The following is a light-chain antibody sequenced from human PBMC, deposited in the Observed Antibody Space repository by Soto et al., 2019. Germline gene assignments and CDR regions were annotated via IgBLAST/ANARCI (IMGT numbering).Light chain of an antibody. V-gene: IGKV1-5*01. CDR3: QQYHSYSQT. CDR2: DAS. J-gene: IGKJ1*01. Sequence: DIQMTHSPSTLSASVGEIVTITCRASQSVSNWLAWYQQKPGKAPKLLIYDASSLESGVPSRFSGSGSGTEFTLTISSLQPDDFATYYRQQYHSYSQTFGQGTKVDIK. CDR1: QSVSNW.